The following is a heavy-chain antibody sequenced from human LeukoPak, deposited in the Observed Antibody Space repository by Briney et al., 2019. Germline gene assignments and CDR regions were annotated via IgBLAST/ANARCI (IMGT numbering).Heavy chain of an antibody. D-gene: IGHD2-15*01. CDR1: GFTFSSYS. Sequence: PGGSLRLSCAATGFTFSSYSMNWVRQAPGKGLEWVSSISSSSNYIYYADSVKGRFTISRDNAKNSLYLQMNSLRAEETAVYYCAKVGPGAARDYWGQGTLVTVSS. J-gene: IGHJ4*02. V-gene: IGHV3-21*01. CDR2: ISSSSNYI. CDR3: AKVGPGAARDY.